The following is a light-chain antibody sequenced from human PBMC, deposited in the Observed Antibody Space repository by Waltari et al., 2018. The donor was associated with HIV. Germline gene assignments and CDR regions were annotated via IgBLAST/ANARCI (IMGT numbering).Light chain of an antibody. CDR2: GNT. Sequence: QAILTQPPSVSGAPGQRVTISCTGTSSNIGAGFDVPRYQQAPGTAPKLLLFGNTNRPSGVPGRFSAYRFGTSASLTIAWLQADDEADYYCRSYDRTLSGFVFGSGTQVTV. J-gene: IGLJ1*01. V-gene: IGLV1-40*01. CDR1: SSNIGAGFD. CDR3: RSYDRTLSGFV.